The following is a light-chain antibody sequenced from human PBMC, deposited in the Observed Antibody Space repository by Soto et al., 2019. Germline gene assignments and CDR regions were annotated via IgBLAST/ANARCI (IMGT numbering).Light chain of an antibody. Sequence: TQSPVTLSLSPGERATLSCRASQTVGDNVAWYRQKPGQPPSLLIYGASTRATGIPDRFSGSGSATHFTLTISRLEPGDFAVYYCQHFGGTTFTFGQGTRLEIK. CDR3: QHFGGTTFT. V-gene: IGKV3-20*01. CDR2: GAS. CDR1: QTVGDN. J-gene: IGKJ5*01.